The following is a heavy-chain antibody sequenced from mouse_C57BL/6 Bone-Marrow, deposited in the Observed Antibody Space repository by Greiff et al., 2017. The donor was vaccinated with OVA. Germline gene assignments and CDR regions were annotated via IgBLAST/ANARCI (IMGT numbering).Heavy chain of an antibody. V-gene: IGHV1-61*01. CDR1: GYTFTSYW. Sequence: QVQLQQPGAELVRPGSSVKLSCKASGYTFTSYWMDWVKQRPGQGLEWIGNIYPSDGETHYNQKFKDKATLTVDKSSSTAYMQLSSLTSEDSAVYYYAAYYYGSSWDLDGWGTGTTVTVSS. CDR2: IYPSDGET. J-gene: IGHJ1*03. CDR3: AAYYYGSSWDLDG. D-gene: IGHD1-1*01.